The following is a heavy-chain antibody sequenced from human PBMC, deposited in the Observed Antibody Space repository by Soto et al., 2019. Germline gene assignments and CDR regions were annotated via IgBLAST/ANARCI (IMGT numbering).Heavy chain of an antibody. D-gene: IGHD2-2*01. CDR3: ARVPDR. J-gene: IGHJ5*02. V-gene: IGHV4-30-2*01. Sequence: SETLFLPCAVYGGSFSWYYWSWIRQPPGKGLEWIGYIYHSGSTYYNPSLKSRVTISVDRSKNQFSLKLSSVTAADTAVYYCARVPDRWGQGTLVTVSS. CDR1: GGSFSWYY. CDR2: IYHSGST.